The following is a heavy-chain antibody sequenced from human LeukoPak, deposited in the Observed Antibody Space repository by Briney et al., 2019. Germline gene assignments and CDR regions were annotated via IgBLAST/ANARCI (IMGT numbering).Heavy chain of an antibody. CDR1: GFTFSSYA. D-gene: IGHD3-22*01. Sequence: GGSLRLSCAASGFTFSSYAMHWVRQAPGKGLEWVAVISYDGSNKYYADSVKGRFTNSRDNSKNTLYLQMNSLRAEDTAVYYCARDGSYDSSGSLGYWGQGTLVTVSS. J-gene: IGHJ4*02. CDR2: ISYDGSNK. V-gene: IGHV3-30-3*01. CDR3: ARDGSYDSSGSLGY.